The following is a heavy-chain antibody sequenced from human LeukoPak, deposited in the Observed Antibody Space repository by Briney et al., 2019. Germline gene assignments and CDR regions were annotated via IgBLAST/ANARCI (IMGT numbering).Heavy chain of an antibody. D-gene: IGHD6-25*01. CDR1: GYTFTSYW. CDR2: IYPGDSDT. Sequence: GESLKISCKGSGYTFTSYWIGWVRQMPGKGLEWMGIIYPGDSDTRYNPSFEGQVTISADKSISTAYLQWTSLKASDTAMYYCARGGERVAADYWGQGTLVTVSS. V-gene: IGHV5-51*01. CDR3: ARGGERVAADY. J-gene: IGHJ4*02.